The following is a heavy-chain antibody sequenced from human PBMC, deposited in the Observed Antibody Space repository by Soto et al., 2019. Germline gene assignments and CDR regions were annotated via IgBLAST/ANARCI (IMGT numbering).Heavy chain of an antibody. J-gene: IGHJ4*02. CDR1: GFTFSSYG. CDR3: AKDLGRWELLF. V-gene: IGHV3-30*18. CDR2: ISYDGSNK. D-gene: IGHD1-26*01. Sequence: QVQLVESGGGVVQPGRSLRLSCAASGFTFSSYGMHWVRQAPGKGLEWVAVISYDGSNKYYADSVKGRFTISRDNSKNTLYLQMNSLRAEDTAVYYWAKDLGRWELLFGGQGTLVTVSS.